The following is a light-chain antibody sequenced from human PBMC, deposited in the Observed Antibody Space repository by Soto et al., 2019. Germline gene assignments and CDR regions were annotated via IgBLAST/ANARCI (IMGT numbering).Light chain of an antibody. Sequence: EIVLTQSPGTLSLSPGERATLSCRASQSVASRNLAWYQQKSGQAPRLLIYGASSRAIHTPDRFSGSGSGTDFTLTISGLEPEDFAVYYCQQYNNWPLTFGGGTKVEIK. J-gene: IGKJ4*01. V-gene: IGKV3-20*01. CDR2: GAS. CDR3: QQYNNWPLT. CDR1: QSVASRN.